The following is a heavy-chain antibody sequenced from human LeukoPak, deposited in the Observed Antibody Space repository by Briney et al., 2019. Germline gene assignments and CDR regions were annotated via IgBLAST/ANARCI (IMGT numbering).Heavy chain of an antibody. V-gene: IGHV3-21*06. D-gene: IGHD3-22*01. CDR3: ARDSREASEYYYDSSGYRTDPVDY. Sequence: GGSLRLSCAASGFTFSSFSMNWVRQAPGKGLEWVSSISSSSSYIYYADSVKGRFTISRDNAKNSLYLQMNGLRAEDTAVYYCARDSREASEYYYDSSGYRTDPVDYWGQGTLVTVSS. CDR1: GFTFSSFS. J-gene: IGHJ4*02. CDR2: ISSSSSYI.